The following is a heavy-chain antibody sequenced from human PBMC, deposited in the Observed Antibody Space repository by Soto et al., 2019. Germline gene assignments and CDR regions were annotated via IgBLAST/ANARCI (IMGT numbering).Heavy chain of an antibody. CDR2: IYYSGSA. CDR1: GGSISSGANY. Sequence: PSETLSLTCTVSGGSISSGANYWSWVRQGPGKGLEWIGNIYYSGSAYYNPTLKSQLTMSVDTSKNSFSLKLTSVTAADPAVYYCARVLCSSSPCFFLGWFDPPGQRTLFTVYS. CDR3: ARVLCSSSPCFFLGWFDP. J-gene: IGHJ5*02. D-gene: IGHD2-2*01. V-gene: IGHV4-31*01.